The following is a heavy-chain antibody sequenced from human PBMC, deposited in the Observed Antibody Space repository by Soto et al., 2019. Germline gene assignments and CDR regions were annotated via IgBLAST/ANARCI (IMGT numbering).Heavy chain of an antibody. J-gene: IGHJ6*02. CDR2: IYYSGST. V-gene: IGHV4-31*03. CDR1: GGSISSGGYY. D-gene: IGHD3-22*01. Sequence: LSLTCTVSGGSISSGGYYWSWIRQHPGKGLEWIGYIYYSGSTYYNPSLKSRVTISVDTSKNQFSLKLSSVTAADTAVYYCARDRGGAAMIAPQRVGMDVWGQGTTVTVS. CDR3: ARDRGGAAMIAPQRVGMDV.